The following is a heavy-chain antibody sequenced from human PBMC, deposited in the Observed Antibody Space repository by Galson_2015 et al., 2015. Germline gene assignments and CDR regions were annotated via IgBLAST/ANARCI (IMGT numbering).Heavy chain of an antibody. D-gene: IGHD1-26*01. Sequence: SLRLSCAASGFTFSSYGMHWVRQAPGKGLEWVAVISYDGSNKYYADSVKGRFTISRDNSKNTLYLQMNSLRAEDTAVYYCAKDQENGSLGSVDYWGQGTLVTVSS. CDR2: ISYDGSNK. J-gene: IGHJ4*02. V-gene: IGHV3-30*18. CDR1: GFTFSSYG. CDR3: AKDQENGSLGSVDY.